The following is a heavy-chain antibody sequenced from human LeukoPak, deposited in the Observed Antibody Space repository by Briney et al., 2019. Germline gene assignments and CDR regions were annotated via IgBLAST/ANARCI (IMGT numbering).Heavy chain of an antibody. Sequence: PGGSLRLPCAASGFTFSSYAMSWVRQAPGKGLEWVSAISGSGASTYYADSVKGRFTISRDNSKNTLYVQMNSLRAEDTAVYYCAKSQFGGVFDGFDIWGQGTMVTVSS. J-gene: IGHJ3*02. CDR1: GFTFSSYA. V-gene: IGHV3-23*01. D-gene: IGHD3-16*01. CDR2: ISGSGAST. CDR3: AKSQFGGVFDGFDI.